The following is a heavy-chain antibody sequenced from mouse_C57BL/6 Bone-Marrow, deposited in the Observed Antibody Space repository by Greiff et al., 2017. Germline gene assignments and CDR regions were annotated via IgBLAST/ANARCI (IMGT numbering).Heavy chain of an antibody. CDR2: IHPNSGST. J-gene: IGHJ3*01. Sequence: QVQLQQPGAELVKPGASVKLSCKASGYTFTSYWLHWVKQRPGQGLEWIGMIHPNSGSTNYNEKFKSKATLSVDKSTSTAYMQLSSLTSEDSAVYYWARSGLRYPAWVAYWVQGTLVTVSA. D-gene: IGHD3-1*01. CDR1: GYTFTSYW. V-gene: IGHV1-64*01. CDR3: ARSGLRYPAWVAY.